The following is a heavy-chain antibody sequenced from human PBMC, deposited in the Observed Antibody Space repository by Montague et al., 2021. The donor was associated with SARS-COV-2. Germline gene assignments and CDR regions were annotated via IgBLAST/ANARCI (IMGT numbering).Heavy chain of an antibody. CDR1: GGSISSGSY. CDR2: SDHSGTT. Sequence: SETLSLTCTVSGGSISSGSYWGWIRQPPGKGLEWIGTSDHSGTTYYSPSLKSRVTISLDTSKNQFSLNLDSVTASDTAMYYCARVISAVAGANFYFDYWGQGTLVTDSS. V-gene: IGHV4-38-2*02. J-gene: IGHJ4*02. CDR3: ARVISAVAGANFYFDY. D-gene: IGHD4/OR15-4a*01.